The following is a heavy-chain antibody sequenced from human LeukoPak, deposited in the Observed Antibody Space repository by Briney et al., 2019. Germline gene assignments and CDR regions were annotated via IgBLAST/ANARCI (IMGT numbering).Heavy chain of an antibody. CDR2: INPNSGGT. CDR1: GYTFTGYY. V-gene: IGHV1-2*02. CDR3: ARISAGWLSYYYYYGMDV. D-gene: IGHD3-9*01. J-gene: IGHJ6*02. Sequence: GASVKVSCKASGYTFTGYYMHWVRQAPGQGLEWMGWINPNSGGTNYAQKFQGRVTMTRDTSISTAYMELSRLRSDDTAVYYCARISAGWLSYYYYYGMDVWGQGTTVTVSS.